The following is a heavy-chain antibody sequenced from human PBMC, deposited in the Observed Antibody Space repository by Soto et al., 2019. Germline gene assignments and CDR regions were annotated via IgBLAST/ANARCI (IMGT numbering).Heavy chain of an antibody. CDR1: GFTFSSYW. J-gene: IGHJ4*02. CDR2: VNGDGSRT. D-gene: IGHD4-17*01. CDR3: ASVGYGDYHFDY. V-gene: IGHV3-74*01. Sequence: EVQLVESGGGLVQPGGSLRLSCAASGFTFSSYWMHWVRQNPGKGLVWVSRVNGDGSRTSYADSVKGRFTISRDNAKNKLYLQMNSLRADDTAVYYCASVGYGDYHFDYWGQGALVTVSS.